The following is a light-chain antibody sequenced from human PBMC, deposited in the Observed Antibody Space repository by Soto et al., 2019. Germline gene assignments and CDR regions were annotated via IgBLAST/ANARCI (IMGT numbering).Light chain of an antibody. CDR2: DVS. V-gene: IGLV2-14*01. Sequence: QSALTQPASVSGSPGQSITISCTGSDVGAYRYVSWYQQHPGKAPRLMIYDVSNRPSGVSDRFSGSKSGNTASLTISGLQPEDEGYFFCSSYTGGNARVVFGGGTKLTVL. J-gene: IGLJ2*01. CDR1: SDVGAYRY. CDR3: SSYTGGNARVV.